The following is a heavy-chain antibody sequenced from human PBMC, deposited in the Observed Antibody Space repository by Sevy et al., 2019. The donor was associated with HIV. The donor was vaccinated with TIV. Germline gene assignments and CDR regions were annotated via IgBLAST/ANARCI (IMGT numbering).Heavy chain of an antibody. Sequence: GGSLRLSCAASGFTFSAYDMHWVRQAPVKGLEWVAIFSSDGSYRYYADSVRGRFSMSKDNSKNTMYLQISALSIEDTAVYYCAKNRLPGGSYFSRHAMDVWGRGTTVTVSS. J-gene: IGHJ6*02. V-gene: IGHV3-30*18. D-gene: IGHD3-16*01. CDR3: AKNRLPGGSYFSRHAMDV. CDR2: FSSDGSYR. CDR1: GFTFSAYD.